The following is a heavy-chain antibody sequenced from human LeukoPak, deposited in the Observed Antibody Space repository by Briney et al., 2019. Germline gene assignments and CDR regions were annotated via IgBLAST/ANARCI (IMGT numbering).Heavy chain of an antibody. CDR2: ISANNGYT. Sequence: ASVKVSCKASGYSFSSFGISWLRQAPGQGSEWMGGISANNGYTKNAQKFQGRVTMTTDTYKRKDYMEVRRQRSEDTDRDYCGRDPPRRDVNNHGYFDLWGRGTLVSVSS. V-gene: IGHV1-18*01. J-gene: IGHJ2*01. CDR1: GYSFSSFG. CDR3: GRDPPRRDVNNHGYFDL. D-gene: IGHD5-24*01.